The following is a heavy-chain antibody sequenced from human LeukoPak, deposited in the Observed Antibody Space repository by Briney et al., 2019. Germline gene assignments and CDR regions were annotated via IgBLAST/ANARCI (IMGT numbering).Heavy chain of an antibody. CDR1: GYTFNGYA. CDR3: VRDWFTDGASTLDI. Sequence: ASVKVSCKASGYTFNGYAINWMRQAPGQGFEWLGWIDPNTENPTYAQGFTGRFVFSLDTSLSTAYLEIYSLKAEDTAVYYCVRDWFTDGASTLDIWGQGTTVGVFS. V-gene: IGHV7-4-1*01. J-gene: IGHJ3*02. CDR2: IDPNTENP. D-gene: IGHD3-16*01.